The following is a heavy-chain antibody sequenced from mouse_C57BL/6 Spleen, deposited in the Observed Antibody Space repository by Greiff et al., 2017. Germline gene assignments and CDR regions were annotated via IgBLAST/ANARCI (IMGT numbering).Heavy chain of an antibody. V-gene: IGHV1-69*01. Sequence: QVHVKQPGAELVMPGASVKLSCKASGYTFTSYWMHWVKQRPGQGLEWIGEIDPSDSYTNYNQKFKGKSTLTVDKSSSTAYMQLSSLTSEDSAVYYCARRGMYYFDYGGQGTTLTVSS. J-gene: IGHJ2*01. CDR1: GYTFTSYW. CDR3: ARRGMYYFDY. CDR2: IDPSDSYT.